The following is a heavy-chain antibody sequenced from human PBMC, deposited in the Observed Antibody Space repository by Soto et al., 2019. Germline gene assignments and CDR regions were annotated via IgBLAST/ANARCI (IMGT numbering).Heavy chain of an antibody. J-gene: IGHJ6*03. D-gene: IGHD5-18*01. V-gene: IGHV1-18*01. CDR2: ITAYNGNT. CDR3: ANSINERGYSDGQHYYYYDMDV. CDR1: GCTFTSYG. Sequence: ASVKVSCKDSGCTFTSYGISWVRQAPGKGLAWVGWITAYNGNTNFEQKLQGRVTMITDTSRSTAYMEVRSLRYDDTAVYYCANSINERGYSDGQHYYYYDMDVWGKGTTVTVSS.